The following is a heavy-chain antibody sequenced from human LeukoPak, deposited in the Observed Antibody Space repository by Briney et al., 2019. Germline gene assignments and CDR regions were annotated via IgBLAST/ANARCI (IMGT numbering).Heavy chain of an antibody. CDR3: ARVEGSAATRGD. CDR1: GYTFTAYY. D-gene: IGHD1-7*01. Sequence: ASVKVSCKASGYTFTAYYVHWVRQAPGQGLEWMGLIKHNSGGTIYAQMFQGRVTMTRDTSISTAYMELSRPTSDDTAVYYCARVEGSAATRGDWGQGTLVTVSS. J-gene: IGHJ4*02. CDR2: IKHNSGGT. V-gene: IGHV1-2*02.